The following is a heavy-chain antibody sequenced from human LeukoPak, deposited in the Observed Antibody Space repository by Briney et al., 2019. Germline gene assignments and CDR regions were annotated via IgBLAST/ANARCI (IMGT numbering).Heavy chain of an antibody. J-gene: IGHJ5*02. D-gene: IGHD4-23*01. CDR1: GGSISSYY. V-gene: IGHV4-59*01. Sequence: PSETLSLTCTASGGSISSYYWSWIRQPPGKGLEWIGYIYYSGSTNYNPSLKSRVTISVDTSKNQFSLKLSSVTAADTAVYYCARGPSGGQFDPWGQGTLVTVSS. CDR2: IYYSGST. CDR3: ARGPSGGQFDP.